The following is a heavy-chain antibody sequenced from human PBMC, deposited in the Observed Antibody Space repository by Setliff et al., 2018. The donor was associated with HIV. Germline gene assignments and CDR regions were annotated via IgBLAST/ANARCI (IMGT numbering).Heavy chain of an antibody. D-gene: IGHD3-22*01. CDR2: IIPILDVT. Sequence: GASVKVSCKASGYTFTNFYMHWVRQAPGQGLEWMGGIIPILDVTTSAQKFQGRLTITADKSTSTAYMELSSLRSEDTAVYYCARAADSYDTTNYHFTYYYYMDVWGKGTTVTVSS. J-gene: IGHJ6*03. CDR3: ARAADSYDTTNYHFTYYYYMDV. CDR1: GYTFTNFY. V-gene: IGHV1-69*10.